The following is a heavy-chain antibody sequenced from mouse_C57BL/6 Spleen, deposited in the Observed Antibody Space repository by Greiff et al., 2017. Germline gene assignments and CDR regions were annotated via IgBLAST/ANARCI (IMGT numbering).Heavy chain of an antibody. Sequence: QVQLQQSGAELVMPGASVKLSCKASGYTFTSYWMHWVKQRPGQGLEWIGEIDPSDSYTNYNQKFKGKSTLTVDKSSSTAYMQLSSLTSEDSAVYYCARTGRGDFDYWGQGTTLTVSS. CDR3: ARTGRGDFDY. V-gene: IGHV1-69*01. CDR1: GYTFTSYW. CDR2: IDPSDSYT. J-gene: IGHJ2*01. D-gene: IGHD4-1*01.